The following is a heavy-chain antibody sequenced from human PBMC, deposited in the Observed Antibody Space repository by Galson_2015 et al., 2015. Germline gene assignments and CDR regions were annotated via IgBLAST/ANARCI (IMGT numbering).Heavy chain of an antibody. CDR1: GYSIINGHW. J-gene: IGHJ4*02. CDR3: ARNGDYALDS. CDR2: IERKEGT. D-gene: IGHD4-17*01. V-gene: IGHV4-4*02. Sequence: TLSLTCAVSGYSIINGHWWSWVRQSPGKGLEWIGEIERKEGTTYNPSLRGRATISVATSKNHLSLSLTSVTAADTALYYCARNGDYALDSWGQGTLVTVSS.